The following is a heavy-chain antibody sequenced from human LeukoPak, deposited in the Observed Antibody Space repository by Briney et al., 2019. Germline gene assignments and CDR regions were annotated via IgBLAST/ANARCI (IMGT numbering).Heavy chain of an antibody. CDR2: ITGTGGST. CDR3: AKDHGTAVAGFYY. V-gene: IGHV3-23*01. J-gene: IGHJ4*02. CDR1: GFSLSTYG. D-gene: IGHD6-19*01. Sequence: GGSLRLSCAASGFSLSTYGVSWVRQPPGKGLEWVSGITGTGGSTYYADSVKGRFTVSRDTSKNTLYLQMNSLRAEDTAIYYCAKDHGTAVAGFYYWGQGTLVTASS.